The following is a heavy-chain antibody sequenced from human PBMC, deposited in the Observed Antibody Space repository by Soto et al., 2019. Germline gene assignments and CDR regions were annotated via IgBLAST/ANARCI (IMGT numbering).Heavy chain of an antibody. V-gene: IGHV3-23*01. Sequence: EVQLLESGGGLVQPGGSLRLSCAASGFTFSSYAMSWVRQAPGKGLEWVAAISGSGGSTYYADSVKGRFTISRDNSKNTLYLRMNSLRAEDTAVYYCAKDFGGRAVTRVWSVYWGQGTLVTVSS. CDR1: GFTFSSYA. D-gene: IGHD3-16*01. CDR2: ISGSGGST. J-gene: IGHJ4*02. CDR3: AKDFGGRAVTRVWSVY.